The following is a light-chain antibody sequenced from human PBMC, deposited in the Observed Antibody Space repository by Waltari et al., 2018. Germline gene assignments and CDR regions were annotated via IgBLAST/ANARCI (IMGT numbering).Light chain of an antibody. J-gene: IGLJ2*01. Sequence: QSVLTQPPSESGTPGQRVILSCSGSRANIGGSYVYWYQHLPGPAPKLLINRNTQRPSGVPDRFSGSKSGTSASLAISGLRSEDEGDYFCATWDDTVGGPVFGGGTKLTVL. CDR1: RANIGGSY. CDR2: RNT. V-gene: IGLV1-47*01. CDR3: ATWDDTVGGPV.